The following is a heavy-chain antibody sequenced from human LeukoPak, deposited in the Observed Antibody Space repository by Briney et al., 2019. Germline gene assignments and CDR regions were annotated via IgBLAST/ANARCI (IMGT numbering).Heavy chain of an antibody. CDR2: MFYGGFT. D-gene: IGHD3/OR15-3a*01. Sequence: SETLSLTCAVSGDSIKSASYYWGWVRQAPGKGLEWIGSMFYGGFTHCNPSLKSRVTISGDPSKNQFSLEMMSVTAADTAVYYCARCDFWNGSRARFDPWGQGVLVIVSS. CDR3: ARCDFWNGSRARFDP. J-gene: IGHJ5*02. V-gene: IGHV4-39*01. CDR1: GDSIKSASYY.